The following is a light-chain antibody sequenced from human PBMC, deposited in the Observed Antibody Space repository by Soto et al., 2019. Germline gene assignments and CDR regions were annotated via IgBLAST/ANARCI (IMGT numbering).Light chain of an antibody. J-gene: IGKJ5*01. V-gene: IGKV3-11*01. CDR1: QSVSSY. Sequence: PGERVTLSCRASQSVSSYFAWYQQKPGQAPRLLIYDESNRATGIPDRFSGSGSGADLNLTISSLEPEDFAVYYCQQRSNWPITCGQGTRLEIK. CDR2: DES. CDR3: QQRSNWPIT.